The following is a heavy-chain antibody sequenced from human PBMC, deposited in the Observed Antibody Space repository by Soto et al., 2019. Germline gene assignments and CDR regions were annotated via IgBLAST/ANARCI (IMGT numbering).Heavy chain of an antibody. CDR2: FDPEDGET. Sequence: GASVKVSCKVSGYTLTELSMHWVRQAPGRGLEWMGGFDPEDGETIYAQKFQGRVTMTEDTSTDTAYMELSSLRSEDTAVYYCASLTSSYDSSGYYRDGWGQGTMVTVSS. CDR1: GYTLTELS. CDR3: ASLTSSYDSSGYYRDG. J-gene: IGHJ3*01. D-gene: IGHD3-22*01. V-gene: IGHV1-24*01.